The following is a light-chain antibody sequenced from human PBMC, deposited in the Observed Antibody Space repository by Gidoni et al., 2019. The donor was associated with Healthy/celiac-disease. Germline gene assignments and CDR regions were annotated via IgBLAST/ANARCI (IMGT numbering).Light chain of an antibody. J-gene: IGKJ2*01. CDR2: DAS. CDR3: QQYDNLHT. Sequence: DIQMTQSPSSLSASVGDRVTITCQASQDISNYLNWYQQKPGKAPKLLIYDASNLGTGVPSRFSGSGSGTDFTFTISSLQPEDIATYYCQQYDNLHTFGQGTKLEIK. V-gene: IGKV1-33*01. CDR1: QDISNY.